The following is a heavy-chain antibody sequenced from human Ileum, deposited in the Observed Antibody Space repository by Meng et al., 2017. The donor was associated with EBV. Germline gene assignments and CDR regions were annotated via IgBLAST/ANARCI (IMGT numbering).Heavy chain of an antibody. CDR2: IHHTEST. D-gene: IGHD3-22*01. CDR3: ARESYSDSSGYYSLDY. J-gene: IGHJ4*02. V-gene: IGHV4-4*02. Sequence: VELQESGPGLLNPSVTLSLTCAVSGGSISSSNWWSWVRQAPGKGLEWIGEIHHTESTNYNPSLKSRVTISVDKSKNQFSLKLSSVTAADTAVYYCARESYSDSSGYYSLDYWGQGSLVTVSS. CDR1: GGSISSSNW.